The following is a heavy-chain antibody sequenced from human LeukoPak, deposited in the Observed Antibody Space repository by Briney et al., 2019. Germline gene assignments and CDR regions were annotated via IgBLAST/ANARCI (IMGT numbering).Heavy chain of an antibody. V-gene: IGHV3-49*04. CDR1: GFTFGDYA. CDR2: IRRRAFGETT. CDR3: TREGATAAYGMDV. J-gene: IGHJ6*02. D-gene: IGHD3-16*01. Sequence: GGTLTLSCTASGFTFGDYAVSWVRRAPGRGLEWVGLIRRRAFGETTDYAASVKGRFTVSRDDSTSIAYLQMISLKTEDTAVYYCTREGATAAYGMDVWGQGTTVTVSS.